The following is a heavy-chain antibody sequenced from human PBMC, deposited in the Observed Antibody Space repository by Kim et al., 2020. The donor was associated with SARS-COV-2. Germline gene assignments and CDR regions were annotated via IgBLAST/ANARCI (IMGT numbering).Heavy chain of an antibody. V-gene: IGHV4-4*02. CDR1: GGSISSSNW. CDR3: ARNRLVRGVIFGPREDFDY. Sequence: SETLSLTCAVSGGSISSSNWWSWVRQPPGKGLEWIGEIYHSGSTNYNPSLKSRVTISVDKSKNQFSLKLSSVTAADTAVYYCARNRLVRGVIFGPREDFDYWGQGTLVTVSS. D-gene: IGHD3-10*01. J-gene: IGHJ4*02. CDR2: IYHSGST.